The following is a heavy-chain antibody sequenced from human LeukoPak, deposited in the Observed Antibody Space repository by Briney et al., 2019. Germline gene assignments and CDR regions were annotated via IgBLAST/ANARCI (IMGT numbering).Heavy chain of an antibody. CDR3: TTGIRSKGWLQFGY. Sequence: GGSLRLSCAASGFTITGHHMDWVRQAPGKGLEWVGRIKSKTDGGTTDYAAPVKGRFTISRDDSKNTLYLQMNSLKTEDTAVYYCTTGIRSKGWLQFGYWGQGTLVTVSS. V-gene: IGHV3-15*01. D-gene: IGHD5-24*01. CDR1: GFTITGHH. CDR2: IKSKTDGGTT. J-gene: IGHJ4*02.